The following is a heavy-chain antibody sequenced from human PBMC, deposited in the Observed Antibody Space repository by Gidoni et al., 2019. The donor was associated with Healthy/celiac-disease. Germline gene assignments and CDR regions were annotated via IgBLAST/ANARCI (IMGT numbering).Heavy chain of an antibody. D-gene: IGHD3-22*01. CDR3: ARNYYERGDAFDI. Sequence: QVQLVESGGGVFQPGRSMSLSCASSEFTFSSYAMHWVRQAPGKGMEWVAVISYDGSNKYYADSVKGRFTISRDNSKNTLYLQMNSLRAEDTAVYYCARNYYERGDAFDIWGQGTMVTVSS. V-gene: IGHV3-30*04. J-gene: IGHJ3*02. CDR1: EFTFSSYA. CDR2: ISYDGSNK.